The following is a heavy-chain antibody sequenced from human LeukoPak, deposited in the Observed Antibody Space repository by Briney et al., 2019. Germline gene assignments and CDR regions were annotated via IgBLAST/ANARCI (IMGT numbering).Heavy chain of an antibody. Sequence: GGSLRLSCAASGFTVSSNYMSWVRQAPGKGLEWVSAIYSGGSTYYADSVKGRFTISRDNSKNTLYLQMNSLRAEDTAVYYCAREGPGIVGATFDYWGQGTLVTVSS. V-gene: IGHV3-66*02. CDR2: IYSGGST. J-gene: IGHJ4*02. CDR3: AREGPGIVGATFDY. CDR1: GFTVSSNY. D-gene: IGHD1-26*01.